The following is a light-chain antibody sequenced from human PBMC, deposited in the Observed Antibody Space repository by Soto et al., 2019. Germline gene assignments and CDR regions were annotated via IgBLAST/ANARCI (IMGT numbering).Light chain of an antibody. CDR2: AAY. V-gene: IGKV1-27*01. Sequence: DIQMTQSPSSLSASVGDRVTITCRASQGISNYLAWYQQKPGKVPKLLIYAAYTLQSGVPSRFSGSGFGTDFSLTISGQQSEDVANYDWRMYTGAPPSMFGEEVKVEI. J-gene: IGKJ1*01. CDR3: RMYTGAPPSM. CDR1: QGISNY.